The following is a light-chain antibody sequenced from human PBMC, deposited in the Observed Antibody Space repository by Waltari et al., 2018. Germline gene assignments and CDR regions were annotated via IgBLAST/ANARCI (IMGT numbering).Light chain of an antibody. J-gene: IGKJ1*01. Sequence: SMLNNSMSKSFVSCYHQKPGEPPQLLFYGASSREAGVPKRFSGSGSGTDFTLTIRSLQAEDVGIYYCLKYYSPPWMFGQGTRVEIK. V-gene: IGKV4-1*01. CDR3: LKYYSPPWM. CDR1: SMLNNSMSKSF. CDR2: GAS.